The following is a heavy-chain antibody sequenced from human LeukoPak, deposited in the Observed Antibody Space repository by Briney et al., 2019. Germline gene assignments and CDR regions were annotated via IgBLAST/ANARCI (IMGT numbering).Heavy chain of an antibody. J-gene: IGHJ5*02. D-gene: IGHD3-3*01. CDR3: ARSPLLRWFDP. CDR2: IYYSGST. CDR1: GGSISSYY. V-gene: IGHV4-59*01. Sequence: SETLSLTCTVSGGSISSYYWSWIRQPPGKGLEWIGYIYYSGSTNYNPSLKSRVTISVNTSKNQFSLKLSSVTAADTAVYYCARSPLLRWFDPWGQGTLVTVSS.